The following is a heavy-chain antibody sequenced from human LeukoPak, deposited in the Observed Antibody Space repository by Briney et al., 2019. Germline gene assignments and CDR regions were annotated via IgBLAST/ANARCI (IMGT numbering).Heavy chain of an antibody. Sequence: WGSLRLSCAASGFTFSSYSMNWVRQAPGKGLEWVSSISSSSSYIYYADSVKGRFTISRDNAKNSLYLQMNSLRAEDTAVHYCARYQLLSPEFDYWGQGTLVTVSS. V-gene: IGHV3-21*01. CDR3: ARYQLLSPEFDY. J-gene: IGHJ4*02. CDR2: ISSSSSYI. D-gene: IGHD2-2*01. CDR1: GFTFSSYS.